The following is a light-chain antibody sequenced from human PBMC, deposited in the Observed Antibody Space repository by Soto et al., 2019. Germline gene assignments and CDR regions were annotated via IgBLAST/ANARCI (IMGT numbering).Light chain of an antibody. Sequence: EIVMTQSPDMLSVSPGERATLSCRVSQSISSNLAWYQQKPGQAPGLLIYDTSTRATSIPARFSGSGSGTEFILTISGLQSEDFAVYYCLHYNKRPRWTFGQGTKVEIK. CDR1: QSISSN. V-gene: IGKV3-15*01. CDR3: LHYNKRPRWT. CDR2: DTS. J-gene: IGKJ1*01.